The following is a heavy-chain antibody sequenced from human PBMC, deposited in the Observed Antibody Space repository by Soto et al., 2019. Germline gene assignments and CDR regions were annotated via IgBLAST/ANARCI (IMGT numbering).Heavy chain of an antibody. CDR2: FSASGEGAT. V-gene: IGHV3-23*01. CDR1: GFTFSNYA. Sequence: GGSLRLSCVASGFTFSNYAMSWVRQAPGKGLEWVSSFSASGEGATYYADSVNGRFTISRDNAKNTVYLQMNSLRAEDAALYYCARASYCTTTTCLEDVWGQGTTVTVSS. D-gene: IGHD2-8*01. CDR3: ARASYCTTTTCLEDV. J-gene: IGHJ6*02.